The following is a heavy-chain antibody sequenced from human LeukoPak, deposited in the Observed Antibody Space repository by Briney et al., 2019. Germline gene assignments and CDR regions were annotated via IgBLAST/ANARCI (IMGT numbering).Heavy chain of an antibody. CDR1: GFTFSTYS. Sequence: GGSLRLSCAASGFTFSTYSMNWVRQAPGKGLEWISYISSGSTTIYYVDSVKGRFTISRDNARNSLYLQMNSLRAEDTALYYCARKVRTGDTSGGMDVWGQGTTVTVSS. CDR2: ISSGSTTI. V-gene: IGHV3-48*04. D-gene: IGHD3-10*01. CDR3: ARKVRTGDTSGGMDV. J-gene: IGHJ6*02.